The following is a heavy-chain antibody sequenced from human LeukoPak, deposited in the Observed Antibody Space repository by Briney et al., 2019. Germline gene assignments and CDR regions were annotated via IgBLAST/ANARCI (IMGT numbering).Heavy chain of an antibody. J-gene: IGHJ4*02. D-gene: IGHD5-18*01. CDR1: GGSISSSSYY. CDR2: INHSGST. CDR3: ARIRGYSYGYGGGAFDY. V-gene: IGHV4-39*07. Sequence: PSETLSLTCTVSGGSISSSSYYWGWIRQPPGKGLEWIGEINHSGSTNYNPSLKSRDTISVDTSKNQFSLKLSSVTAADTAVYYCARIRGYSYGYGGGAFDYWGQGTLVTVSS.